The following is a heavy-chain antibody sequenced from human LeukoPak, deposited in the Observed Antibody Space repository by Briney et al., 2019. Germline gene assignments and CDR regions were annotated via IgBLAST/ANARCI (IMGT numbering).Heavy chain of an antibody. V-gene: IGHV3-30*18. J-gene: IGHJ6*02. D-gene: IGHD3-3*01. CDR3: AKDVSSNDFWSGYFVAPDRGMDV. CDR1: GFTFSIFG. Sequence: GGSLRLSCAASGFTFSIFGMHWVRQAPGKGLEWVALLSYDGSNKYYEDSVKGRFTISRDNSKNTLYLQMNRLRPENTAVYYCAKDVSSNDFWSGYFVAPDRGMDVWGQGTTVTVSS. CDR2: LSYDGSNK.